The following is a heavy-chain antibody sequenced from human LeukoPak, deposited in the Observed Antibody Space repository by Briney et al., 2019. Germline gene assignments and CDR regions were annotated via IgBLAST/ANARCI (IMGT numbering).Heavy chain of an antibody. Sequence: SETLSLTCTVSGDSISSSSYYWGWIRQPPGKGLEWIGSIYYSGSTYFNPSLKSRVTISVDTSKNQFSLKLSSVTAADTAVYYCARPRMGATPFDAFDIWGQGTMVTVSS. V-gene: IGHV4-39*07. D-gene: IGHD1-26*01. CDR2: IYYSGST. CDR1: GDSISSSSYY. J-gene: IGHJ3*02. CDR3: ARPRMGATPFDAFDI.